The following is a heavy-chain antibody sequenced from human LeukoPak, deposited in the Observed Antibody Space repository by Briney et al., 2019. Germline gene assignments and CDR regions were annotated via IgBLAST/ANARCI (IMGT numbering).Heavy chain of an antibody. J-gene: IGHJ4*02. CDR3: TTGYSSGWYNEGNY. CDR2: IKQDGSGE. D-gene: IGHD6-19*01. Sequence: GGSLRLSCVASGFTFSSYWMSWVRQAPGKGLEWVAKIKQDGSGEYYLDSVKGRFTISRDNAKNSLYLQMNSLRAEDTAVYFCTTGYSSGWYNEGNYWGQGTLVTVSS. V-gene: IGHV3-7*01. CDR1: GFTFSSYW.